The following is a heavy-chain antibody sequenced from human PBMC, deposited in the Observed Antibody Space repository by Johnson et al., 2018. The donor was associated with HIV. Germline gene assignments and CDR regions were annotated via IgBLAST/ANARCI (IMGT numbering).Heavy chain of an antibody. V-gene: IGHV3-15*05. CDR3: AKDRYGGSYPDAFDI. CDR1: GFTFSHAW. J-gene: IGHJ3*02. Sequence: VLLVESGGGLVKPGGSLRLSCAASGFTFSHAWMTWVRQAPGKGLEWIGRIKSKTDGGTTEYADPVKGRFTISRDNAKDSLYLQMNSLRAEDTALYYCAKDRYGGSYPDAFDIWGQGTMVTVSS. D-gene: IGHD1-26*01. CDR2: IKSKTDGGTT.